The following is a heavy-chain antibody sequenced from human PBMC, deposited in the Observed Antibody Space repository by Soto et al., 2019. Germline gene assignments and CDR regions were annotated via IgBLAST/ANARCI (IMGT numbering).Heavy chain of an antibody. Sequence: QITLKESGPTLVNPTQTLTLTCTFSGFSLTTGGVGVGWIRQPPGKALEWLALINWNDDKRYSSSLKNRLTITKDTSKNQVVLTVSNVDPVDTATYYCAHRYDTSGYNPYYFDYWGQGTLVTVSS. CDR2: INWNDDK. J-gene: IGHJ4*02. D-gene: IGHD3-22*01. CDR3: AHRYDTSGYNPYYFDY. CDR1: GFSLTTGGVG. V-gene: IGHV2-5*01.